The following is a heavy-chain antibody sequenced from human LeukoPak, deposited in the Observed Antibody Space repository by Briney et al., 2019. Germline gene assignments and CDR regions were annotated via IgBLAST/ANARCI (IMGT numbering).Heavy chain of an antibody. CDR2: MNPNSGNT. V-gene: IGHV1-8*01. CDR3: VVPTLQDAFDI. Sequence: ASVKVSCKASGYTFTSYDISWVRQATGQGLEWMGWMNPNSGNTGYAQKFQGRVTMTRNTSISTAYMELSSLRSEDTAVYYCVVPTLQDAFDIWGQGTMVTVSS. D-gene: IGHD2-15*01. J-gene: IGHJ3*02. CDR1: GYTFTSYD.